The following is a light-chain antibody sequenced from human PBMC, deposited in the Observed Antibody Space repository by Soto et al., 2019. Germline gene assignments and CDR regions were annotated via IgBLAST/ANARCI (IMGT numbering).Light chain of an antibody. Sequence: EIVLPPSPATLSLSPGERATLSCRASQSVSSYLAWYQTKPGQAPRLLIYDASNRATGIPDRFSGSGSGTDFTLTISRLEPEDFAVYYCQQSSNWPPITCGQGTRREIK. V-gene: IGKV3-11*01. CDR3: QQSSNWPPIT. J-gene: IGKJ5*01. CDR2: DAS. CDR1: QSVSSY.